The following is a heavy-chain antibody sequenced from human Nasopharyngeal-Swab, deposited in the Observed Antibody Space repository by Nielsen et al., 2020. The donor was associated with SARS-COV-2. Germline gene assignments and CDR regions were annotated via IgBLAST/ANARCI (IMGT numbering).Heavy chain of an antibody. CDR1: GLTFSSYA. CDR2: ISYDGSNK. D-gene: IGHD2-2*01. J-gene: IGHJ4*02. V-gene: IGHV3-30-3*01. Sequence: GESLKISCAASGLTFSSYAMHWVRQAPGKGLEWVAVISYDGSNKYYTDSVKGRFTISRDNSKNTLYLQMNSLRAEDTAVYYCARAPVPAASIDYWGQGTLVTVSS. CDR3: ARAPVPAASIDY.